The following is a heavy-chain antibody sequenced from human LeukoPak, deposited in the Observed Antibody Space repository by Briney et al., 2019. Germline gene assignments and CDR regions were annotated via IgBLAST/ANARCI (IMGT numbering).Heavy chain of an antibody. CDR3: ARDHSMDV. Sequence: SETLSPSCTVSGGSISFHYGSWIRQPPGKGLEWIGYIYYTGSTNYNPSLQSRASMSVDTSKNQFSLKLRSVIAADTAVYYCARDHSMDVWGQGTTVTVSS. CDR2: IYYTGST. J-gene: IGHJ6*02. V-gene: IGHV4-59*11. CDR1: GGSISFHY.